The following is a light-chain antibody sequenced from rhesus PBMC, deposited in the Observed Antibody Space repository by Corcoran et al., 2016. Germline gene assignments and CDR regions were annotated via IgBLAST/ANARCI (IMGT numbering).Light chain of an antibody. Sequence: DIQMTQSPSSLSTSVGDRVTSTCRASQDIHNNLAWYQRKPGSAPKSLTYYASSLQKGVPSRFSGGRSGTDYTLIFSALQPEDIATYYCQQYNSFPPTFGGGTEVEIK. CDR2: YAS. J-gene: IGKJ4*01. CDR1: QDIHNN. CDR3: QQYNSFPPT. V-gene: IGKV1-66*01.